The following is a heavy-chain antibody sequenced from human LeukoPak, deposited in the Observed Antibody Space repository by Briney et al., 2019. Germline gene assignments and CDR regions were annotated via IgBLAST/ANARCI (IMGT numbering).Heavy chain of an antibody. J-gene: IGHJ4*02. D-gene: IGHD3-22*01. CDR2: IGSIPGNT. CDR3: AKRALDISGYSTIFDY. V-gene: IGHV3-23*01. CDR1: GFIFSSYG. Sequence: GGSLRLSCASSGFIFSSYGMSWVRQAPGKGLEGVSAIGSIPGNTYYADSVKGRFTISRDNSKNTLYLQMSSLRAEDTAVYYCAKRALDISGYSTIFDYWGQGTLVTVSS.